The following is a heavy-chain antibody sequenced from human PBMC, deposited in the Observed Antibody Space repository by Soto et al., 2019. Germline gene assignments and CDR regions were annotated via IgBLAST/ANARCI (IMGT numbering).Heavy chain of an antibody. CDR2: VFSSVSA. V-gene: IGHV4-4*07. D-gene: IGHD2-21*02. J-gene: IGHJ4*02. CDR3: ARDGMTTGDT. Sequence: SETLSLTCIVSGVSVRSYTWSWVRQPANKGLEWIGRVFSSVSATYNPSLKSRVSISMDTPENRISLKLDSVTAADAGVYFCARDGMTTGDTWGPGTLVTASS. CDR1: GVSVRSYT.